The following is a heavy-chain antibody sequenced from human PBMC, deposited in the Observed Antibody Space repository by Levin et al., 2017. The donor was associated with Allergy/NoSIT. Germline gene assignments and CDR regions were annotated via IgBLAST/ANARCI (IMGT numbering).Heavy chain of an antibody. D-gene: IGHD6-25*01. CDR3: ARDGSKYNTRLPYYYYGMDV. J-gene: IGHJ6*02. V-gene: IGHV3-7*01. CDR2: IKQDGSEK. CDR1: GFTFSSYW. Sequence: SCAASGFTFSSYWMSWVRQAPGKGLEWVANIKQDGSEKYYVESVKGRFTISRDNAKNSLYLQLNSLRAEDTAVYYCARDGSKYNTRLPYYYYGMDVWGQGTTVTVSS.